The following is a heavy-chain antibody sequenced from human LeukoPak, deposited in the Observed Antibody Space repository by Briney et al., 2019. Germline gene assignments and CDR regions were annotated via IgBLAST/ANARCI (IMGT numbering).Heavy chain of an antibody. CDR2: ISGSGGST. CDR3: AKDRYSSGSQGGFDY. V-gene: IGHV3-23*01. J-gene: IGHJ4*02. CDR1: GFTFSSYA. D-gene: IGHD3-22*01. Sequence: PGGSLRLSCAASGFTFSSYAMSWVRQAPGKGLEWVSAISGSGGSTYYADFVKGRFTISRDNSKNTLYLQMNSLRAEDTAVYYCAKDRYSSGSQGGFDYWGQGTLVTVSS.